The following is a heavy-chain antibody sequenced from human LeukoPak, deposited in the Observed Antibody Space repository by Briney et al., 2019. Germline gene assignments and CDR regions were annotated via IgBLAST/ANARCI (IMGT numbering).Heavy chain of an antibody. D-gene: IGHD2-2*02. CDR2: ISSSSSTI. V-gene: IGHV3-48*04. CDR1: GFTFGSYS. Sequence: GRSLRLSCAASGFTFGSYSMNWVRQAPGKGLEWVSYISSSSSTIYYADSVKGRFTISRDNAKNSLYLQMNSLRAEDTAVYYCASAWDIVVVPAAIGYSYWGQGTLVTVSS. CDR3: ASAWDIVVVPAAIGYSY. J-gene: IGHJ4*02.